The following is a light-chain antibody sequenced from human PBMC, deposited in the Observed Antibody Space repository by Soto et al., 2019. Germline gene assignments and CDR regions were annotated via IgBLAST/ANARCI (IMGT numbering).Light chain of an antibody. J-gene: IGLJ3*02. Sequence: QAVVTQSPSASASLGASVKLTCTLRSGHSSYAIAWHQQQPEKSPRYLMKLNSDGSHSKGDGIPDRFSGSSSGAERYLTISSLQAEDEADYYGQTWGTGINWVFGGGTKVTVL. CDR2: LNSDGSH. CDR1: SGHSSYA. CDR3: QTWGTGINWV. V-gene: IGLV4-69*01.